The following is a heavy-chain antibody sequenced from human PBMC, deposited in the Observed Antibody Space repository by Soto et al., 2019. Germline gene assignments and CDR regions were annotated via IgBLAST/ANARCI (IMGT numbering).Heavy chain of an antibody. CDR1: GLAYTXSA. D-gene: IGHD3-9*01. CDR3: AAGSYYEILTIRYYYYYLDV. CDR2: IVVGSSNT. V-gene: IGHV1-58*02. Sequence: SVKVSCKASGLAYTXSAMQWVRQTRGKRLECIGWIVVGSSNTNYAQKFQERVPITRAMSTSTAYMELSSLRSEDTAVYYCAAGSYYEILTIRYYYYYLDVWVKGTTVTVSS. J-gene: IGHJ6*03.